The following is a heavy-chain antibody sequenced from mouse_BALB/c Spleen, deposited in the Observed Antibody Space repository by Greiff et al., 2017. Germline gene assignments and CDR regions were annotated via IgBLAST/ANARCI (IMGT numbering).Heavy chain of an antibody. CDR1: GYTFTDYN. D-gene: IGHD1-1*02. V-gene: IGHV1-18*01. Sequence: EVQRVESGPELVKPGASVKIPCKASGYTFTDYNMDWVKQSHGKSLEWIGDINPNNGGTIYNQKFKGKATLTVDKSSSTAYMELRSLTSEDTAVYYCARQGYYYGYWYFDVWGAGTTVTVSS. J-gene: IGHJ1*01. CDR2: INPNNGGT. CDR3: ARQGYYYGYWYFDV.